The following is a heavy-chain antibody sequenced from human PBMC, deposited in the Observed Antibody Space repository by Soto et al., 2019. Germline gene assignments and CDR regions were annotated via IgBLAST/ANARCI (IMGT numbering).Heavy chain of an antibody. Sequence: QVQLVESGGGVVQPGRSLRLSCAASGFTLSSYAMHWVRQAPGKGLEWVAVISDDGSKKYYADSVKGRITISRDNSKNTLYLQMNSLRAEDTAVYYCARGNTGSSWYTQPPYYHYYGMDAWGQGTTVTV. CDR2: ISDDGSKK. D-gene: IGHD6-13*01. V-gene: IGHV3-30-3*01. CDR3: ARGNTGSSWYTQPPYYHYYGMDA. J-gene: IGHJ6*02. CDR1: GFTLSSYA.